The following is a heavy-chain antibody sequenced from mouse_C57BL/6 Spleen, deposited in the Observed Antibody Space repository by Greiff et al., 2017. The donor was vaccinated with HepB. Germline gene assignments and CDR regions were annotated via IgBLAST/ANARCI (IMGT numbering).Heavy chain of an antibody. Sequence: EVQLQQSGPELVKPGASVKISCKASGYTFTDYYMNWVKQSHGKSLEWIGDINPNNGGTSYNQKFKVKATLTVDKSSSTAYMELRSLTSEVSAVYYCARRRGNYYGSSPWFAYWGQGTLVTVSA. CDR2: INPNNGGT. CDR1: GYTFTDYY. D-gene: IGHD1-1*01. CDR3: ARRRGNYYGSSPWFAY. J-gene: IGHJ3*01. V-gene: IGHV1-26*01.